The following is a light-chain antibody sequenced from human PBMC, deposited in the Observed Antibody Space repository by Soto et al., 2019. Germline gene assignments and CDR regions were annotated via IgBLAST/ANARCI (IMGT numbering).Light chain of an antibody. Sequence: TQSLSYLSATAGDRGTITCRASQSISSYLDWYQQKPGKAPKLLIYAASSLQSGVPSRFSGSGSGTDFTLTISSLQPEDFATYYCQHCYSTPLTFGGGTKVDIK. CDR3: QHCYSTPLT. V-gene: IGKV1-39*01. J-gene: IGKJ4*01. CDR1: QSISSY. CDR2: AAS.